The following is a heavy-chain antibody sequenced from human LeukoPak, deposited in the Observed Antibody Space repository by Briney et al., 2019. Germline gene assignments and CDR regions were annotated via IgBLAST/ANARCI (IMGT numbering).Heavy chain of an antibody. V-gene: IGHV3-48*01. CDR3: ARDRTLGEFDF. CDR1: GFTFSGYS. CDR2: ITSSRSTI. J-gene: IGHJ4*02. Sequence: GGSLRLSCAASGFTFSGYSMNWVRQAAGRGLEWVSYITSSRSTIYYADSVKGRFTISRDNAKNSLYLQMNSLRAEDTAVYYCARDRTLGEFDFWGQGTLVTVSS. D-gene: IGHD3-16*01.